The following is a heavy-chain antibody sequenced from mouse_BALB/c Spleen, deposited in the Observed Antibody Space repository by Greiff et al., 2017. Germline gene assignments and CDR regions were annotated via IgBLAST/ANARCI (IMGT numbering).Heavy chain of an antibody. J-gene: IGHJ4*01. V-gene: IGHV5-6*02. CDR3: ARHFYGNYEGNAMDY. Sequence: DVKLVESGGDLVKPGGSLKLSCAASGFTFSSYGMSWVRQTPDKRLEWVATISSGGSYTYYPDSVKGRFTISRDNAKNTLYLQMSSLKSEDTAMYYCARHFYGNYEGNAMDYWGQGTSVTVSS. D-gene: IGHD2-1*01. CDR1: GFTFSSYG. CDR2: ISSGGSYT.